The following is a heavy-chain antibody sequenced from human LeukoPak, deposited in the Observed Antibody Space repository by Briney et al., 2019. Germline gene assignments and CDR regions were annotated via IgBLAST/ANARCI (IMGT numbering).Heavy chain of an antibody. CDR2: ISGSGSRA. CDR3: AKMGLKQWPYNYFDY. J-gene: IGHJ4*02. CDR1: GFTFTNYV. D-gene: IGHD6-19*01. V-gene: IGHV3-23*01. Sequence: GGSLRLSCAASGFTFTNYVMRWARQAPEKGLECVSVISGSGSRANYTDSVKGRFTISRDNSKNTLYLQMNSLRAEDTAVYYCAKMGLKQWPYNYFDYWGQGTLVTVSS.